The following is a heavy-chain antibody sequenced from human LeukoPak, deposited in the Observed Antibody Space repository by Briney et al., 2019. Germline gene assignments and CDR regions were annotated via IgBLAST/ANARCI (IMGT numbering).Heavy chain of an antibody. CDR1: GGSISSYYW. Sequence: TLSLTCTVSGGSISSYYWSWIRQPPGKALEWLGIIYWNDDKRYSPSLKSRLTITKDTSKNQVVLTMTRMDPVDTATYYCALRGYTYAFDPWGQGTLVTVSS. CDR3: ALRGYTYAFDP. D-gene: IGHD5-18*01. V-gene: IGHV2-5*01. CDR2: IYWNDDK. J-gene: IGHJ5*02.